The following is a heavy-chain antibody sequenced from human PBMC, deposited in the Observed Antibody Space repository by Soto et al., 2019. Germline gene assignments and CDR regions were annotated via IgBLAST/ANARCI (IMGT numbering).Heavy chain of an antibody. J-gene: IGHJ1*01. CDR1: GFSLSTSGVG. Sequence: QITLKESGPTLVKPTQTLTLTCTFSGFSLSTSGVGVGWIRQPPGKSLGWLAVIYWDDDKGYSPSLNNRLTITKDASKNQVVLTMTNMDPVDTATYYCAHTVGLVVVTSEDEYFQHWGQGTQVTVSS. D-gene: IGHD2-15*01. CDR3: AHTVGLVVVTSEDEYFQH. V-gene: IGHV2-5*02. CDR2: IYWDDDK.